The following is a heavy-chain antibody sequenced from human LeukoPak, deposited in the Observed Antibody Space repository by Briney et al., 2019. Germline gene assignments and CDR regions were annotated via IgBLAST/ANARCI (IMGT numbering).Heavy chain of an antibody. J-gene: IGHJ5*02. Sequence: GGSLRLSCAVSGFTFSSCCMCWVRHAQGEGLEGVDNIKQDGSKKNYADSVKGRLTNSRDNANNSLYLQMNSLRAEDTAAYHCARYSGNWFDPWGQGTLVTVSS. D-gene: IGHD6-13*01. CDR2: IKQDGSKK. V-gene: IGHV3-7*01. CDR3: ARYSGNWFDP. CDR1: GFTFSSCC.